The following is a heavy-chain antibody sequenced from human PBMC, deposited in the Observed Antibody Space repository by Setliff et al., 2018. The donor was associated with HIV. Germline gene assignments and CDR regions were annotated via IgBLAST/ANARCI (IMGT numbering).Heavy chain of an antibody. J-gene: IGHJ4*02. CDR2: IYHSGST. CDR1: GYSISSGYY. Sequence: PSETLSLTCTVSGYSISSGYYWGWIRQPPGKGLEWIGSIYHSGSTYYNPSLKSRVTISVDTSKNQFSLKLSSVTAADTAVYYCARRRSSGWYHYFDCWGQGTLVTVSS. D-gene: IGHD6-19*01. V-gene: IGHV4-38-2*02. CDR3: ARRRSSGWYHYFDC.